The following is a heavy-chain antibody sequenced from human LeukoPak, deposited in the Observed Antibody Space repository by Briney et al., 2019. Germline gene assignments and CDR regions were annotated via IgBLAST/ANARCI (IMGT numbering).Heavy chain of an antibody. CDR2: IKQDGSEK. J-gene: IGHJ6*03. CDR1: GFTFSSYW. Sequence: GGSLRLSCAASGFTFSSYWMSWVRQAPGKGLEWVANIKQDGSEKYYVDSVKGRFTISRDNAKNSLYLQMNSLRAEDTAVYYCARDFPRCYYYYYYMDVWGKGTTVTVSS. CDR3: ARDFPRCYYYYYYMDV. D-gene: IGHD5-24*01. V-gene: IGHV3-7*01.